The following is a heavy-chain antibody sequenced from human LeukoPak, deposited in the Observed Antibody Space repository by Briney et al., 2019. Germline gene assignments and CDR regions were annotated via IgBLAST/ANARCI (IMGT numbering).Heavy chain of an antibody. J-gene: IGHJ4*02. V-gene: IGHV3-21*01. Sequence: GGSLRLPCAASGFTFSSYSMNWVRQAPGKGLEWVSSISSSSYIYYADSVKGRFTISRDNAKNSLYLQMNSLRAEDTAVYYCAREGVVPAAMSPFDYWGQGTLVTVSS. D-gene: IGHD2-2*01. CDR2: ISSSSYI. CDR1: GFTFSSYS. CDR3: AREGVVPAAMSPFDY.